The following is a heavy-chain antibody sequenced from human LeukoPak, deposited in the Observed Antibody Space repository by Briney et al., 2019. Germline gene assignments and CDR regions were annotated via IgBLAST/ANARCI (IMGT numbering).Heavy chain of an antibody. J-gene: IGHJ4*02. CDR1: GLTLSNYD. CDR2: IKQDGSEK. D-gene: IGHD3-22*01. V-gene: IGHV3-7*01. CDR3: ARDKYYDRYFDS. Sequence: GGSLRLSCVASGLTLSNYDTTWVRQAPGKGLEWVANIKQDGSEKYYVDSVKGRFTISRDNAKNSLSLQMNSLRAEDTAVYYCARDKYYDRYFDSWGQGTLVTVSS.